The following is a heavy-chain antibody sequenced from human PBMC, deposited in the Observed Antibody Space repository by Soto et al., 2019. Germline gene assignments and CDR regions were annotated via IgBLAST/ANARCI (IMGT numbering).Heavy chain of an antibody. CDR2: IWYDGGNK. CDR3: ARDGDVNTGFGKDY. J-gene: IGHJ4*02. V-gene: IGHV3-33*02. D-gene: IGHD3-16*01. CDR1: GFTFSNYG. Sequence: GGSLRLSCAASGFTFSNYGMHWVRQAPGKGLEWVSFIWYDGGNKYYAESAKGRFTISRDNSKNTLFLQMNSLRAEDTAVHYCARDGDVNTGFGKDYWGQGTLVTVSS.